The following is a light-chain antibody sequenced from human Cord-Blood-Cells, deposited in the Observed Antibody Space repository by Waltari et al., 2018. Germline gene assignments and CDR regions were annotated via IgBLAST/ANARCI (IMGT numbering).Light chain of an antibody. CDR3: SSYTSSSTLYVV. CDR2: EVS. Sequence: QSALTQPASVSGSPGQPITISCTGTSIDVGGYNYVSWYQQHPGKAPKLMIDEVSNRPSGVSNRFSGSKSGNTASLTISGLQAEDEADYYCSSYTSSSTLYVVFGGGTKLTVL. V-gene: IGLV2-14*01. J-gene: IGLJ2*01. CDR1: SIDVGGYNY.